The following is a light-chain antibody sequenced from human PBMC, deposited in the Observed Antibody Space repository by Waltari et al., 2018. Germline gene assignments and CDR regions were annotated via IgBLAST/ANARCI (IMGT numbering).Light chain of an antibody. J-gene: IGLJ2*01. Sequence: QAVLTQPSSLSASPGASASLTCTLRSGINVGYYRIYWYQQKPGSPPQYLLRYKSDSDKHLESRVPRRFSGSKDASANAGILLISGLQSEDEADYYCMIWHNNAVVFGGGTTLTVL. CDR3: MIWHNNAVV. CDR2: YKSDSDK. V-gene: IGLV5-45*03. CDR1: SGINVGYYR.